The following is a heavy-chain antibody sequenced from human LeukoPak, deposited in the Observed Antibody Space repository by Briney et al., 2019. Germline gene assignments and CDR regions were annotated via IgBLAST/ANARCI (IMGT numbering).Heavy chain of an antibody. CDR1: GGSISSSSYY. CDR2: IYYSGST. Sequence: SETLSLTCTVSGGSISSSSYYWGWIRQPPRKGLEWIGSIYYSGSTYYNPSLKSRVTISVDTSKNQFSLKLTSVTAADTAVYYCAREEGDLEAYYYYMDVWGKGTTVTVSS. V-gene: IGHV4-39*07. D-gene: IGHD3-16*01. CDR3: AREEGDLEAYYYYMDV. J-gene: IGHJ6*03.